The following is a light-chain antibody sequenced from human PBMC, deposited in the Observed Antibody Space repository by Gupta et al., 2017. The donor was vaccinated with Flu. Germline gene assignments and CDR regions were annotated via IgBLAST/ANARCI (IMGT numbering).Light chain of an antibody. CDR3: QQRDKWYPLT. CDR1: QNIKYY. Sequence: IVLTQSPATVSLSPGERATLHCRASQNIKYYLAWYQQKPGQAPRLLMYDVSNRATGIPARFSGSGSGTDFTLTISSLEPEDFAVYSCQQRDKWYPLTFGQGTRLEIK. J-gene: IGKJ5*01. V-gene: IGKV3-11*01. CDR2: DVS.